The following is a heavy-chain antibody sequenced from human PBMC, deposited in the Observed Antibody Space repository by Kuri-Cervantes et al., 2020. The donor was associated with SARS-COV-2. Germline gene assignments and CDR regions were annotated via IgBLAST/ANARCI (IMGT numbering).Heavy chain of an antibody. Sequence: SETLSLTCTVSGYSISSGYHWGWIRQPPGKGLEWIGSIYHSGSTYYNPSLKSRVTISVDTSKNQFSLKLSSVTAADTAVYYCARQYLAVAPNAFDIWGQGTMVTVSS. D-gene: IGHD6-19*01. CDR2: IYHSGST. J-gene: IGHJ3*02. V-gene: IGHV4-38-2*02. CDR3: ARQYLAVAPNAFDI. CDR1: GYSISSGYH.